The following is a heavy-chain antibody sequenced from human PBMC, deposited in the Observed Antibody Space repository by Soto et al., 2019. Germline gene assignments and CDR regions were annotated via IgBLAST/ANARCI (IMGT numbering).Heavy chain of an antibody. Sequence: PSETLSLTCTVSGGSISSYYWSWIRQPPGKGLEWIGYIYHSGSTYYNPSLKSRVTISVDRSKNQFSLKLSSVTAADTAVYYCARGYYYGSGSYYNLGYYYYGMDVWGQGTTVTVSS. D-gene: IGHD3-10*01. CDR3: ARGYYYGSGSYYNLGYYYYGMDV. CDR2: IYHSGST. V-gene: IGHV4-59*12. CDR1: GGSISSYY. J-gene: IGHJ6*02.